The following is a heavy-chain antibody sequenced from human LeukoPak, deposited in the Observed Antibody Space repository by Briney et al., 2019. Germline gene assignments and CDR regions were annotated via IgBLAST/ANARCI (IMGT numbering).Heavy chain of an antibody. V-gene: IGHV3-30-3*01. CDR2: ISYDGSNK. D-gene: IGHD1-14*01. CDR1: GFTFSSYA. Sequence: GGSLRLSCAASGFTFSSYAMHWVRQAPGKGLEWVAVISYDGSNKYYAGSVKGRFTISRDNSKNTLYLQMNSLRAEDMAVYYCARDLNHAFDIWGQGTMVTVSS. CDR3: ARDLNHAFDI. J-gene: IGHJ3*02.